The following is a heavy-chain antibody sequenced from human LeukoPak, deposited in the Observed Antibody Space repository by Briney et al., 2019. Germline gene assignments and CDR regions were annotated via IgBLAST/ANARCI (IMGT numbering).Heavy chain of an antibody. CDR3: ASDIVATSGDF. Sequence: GGSLRLSYAASGFTFSDYYMSWIRQAPGKGLEWVAYITSSGDDIYYADSVKGRFTISRDNAKKALFLRMSSLRVEDTATYYCASDIVATSGDFWGQGTLVSVSS. J-gene: IGHJ4*02. V-gene: IGHV3-11*01. CDR1: GFTFSDYY. CDR2: ITSSGDDI. D-gene: IGHD5-12*01.